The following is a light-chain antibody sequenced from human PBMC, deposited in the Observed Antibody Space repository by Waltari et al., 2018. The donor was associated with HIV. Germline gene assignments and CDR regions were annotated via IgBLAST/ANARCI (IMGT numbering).Light chain of an antibody. J-gene: IGLJ2*01. CDR2: SNS. CDR1: TSNIGTNA. Sequence: QSVLTQPPATSGTPGQRVPNSCSGRTSNIGTNAVNWYQRPPGSAPQLVIYSNSQRMPGVPDRFTGSKSGTSASLAISGLQSEYEADYYCAAWDDNLSGNVIFGGGTKLTVL. V-gene: IGLV1-44*01. CDR3: AAWDDNLSGNVI.